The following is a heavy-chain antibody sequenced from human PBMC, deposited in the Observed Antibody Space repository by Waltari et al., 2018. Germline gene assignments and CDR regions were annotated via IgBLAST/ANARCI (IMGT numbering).Heavy chain of an antibody. CDR3: ARGYRKAFDI. Sequence: EVQLVESGGGLVQPGGSLRLSCAASGFTFSDFSMNWVRQAPGKGLEWVSYIYSTGSTIYYADSVNGRFTISRDNAQNSLYLQMSSLRADDTAVYYCARGYRKAFDIWGQGTMVTVSS. D-gene: IGHD1-26*01. J-gene: IGHJ3*02. V-gene: IGHV3-48*04. CDR1: GFTFSDFS. CDR2: IYSTGSTI.